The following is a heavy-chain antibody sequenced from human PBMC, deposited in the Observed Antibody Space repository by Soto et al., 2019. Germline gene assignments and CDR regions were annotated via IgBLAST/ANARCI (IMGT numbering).Heavy chain of an antibody. CDR1: VVTFSSYA. Sequence: LSFQSSVVTFSSYAISWVRQAPGQGLEWMGGIIPIFGTANYAQKFQGRVTITADESTSTAYMELSSLRSEDTAVYYCARDGREKPKDVWGQGTTVTVSS. V-gene: IGHV1-69*01. J-gene: IGHJ6*02. CDR2: IIPIFGTA. CDR3: ARDGREKPKDV.